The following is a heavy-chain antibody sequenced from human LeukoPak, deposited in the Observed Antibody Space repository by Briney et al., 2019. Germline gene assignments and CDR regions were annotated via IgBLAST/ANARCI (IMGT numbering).Heavy chain of an antibody. Sequence: KPSQTLSLTCTVSGGSISSGAYYWSWIRQLPGKGLEWIGYIYYRGNTYYDPSLKSRVTISADTSKNQFSLKLSSVTVADTAVYYCATRGRGYSYGALWGQGTLVTVSS. CDR1: GGSISSGAYY. J-gene: IGHJ4*02. CDR3: ATRGRGYSYGAL. D-gene: IGHD5-18*01. CDR2: IYYRGNT. V-gene: IGHV4-31*03.